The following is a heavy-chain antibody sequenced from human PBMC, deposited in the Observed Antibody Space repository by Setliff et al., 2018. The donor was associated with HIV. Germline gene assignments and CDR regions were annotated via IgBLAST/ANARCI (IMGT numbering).Heavy chain of an antibody. CDR1: GGSIKSSSYY. V-gene: IGHV4-39*07. CDR3: VRAGDYVWGSYRLDY. CDR2: MYYSGTIT. J-gene: IGHJ4*02. D-gene: IGHD3-16*02. Sequence: SSETLSLTCTVSGGSIKSSSYYWGWIRQPPGMGLEWIGSMYYSGTITYYNPSLKSRVTISIDNSKNQFSLKLTSVTAADTAVYYCVRAGDYVWGSYRLDYWGQGTLVTVSS.